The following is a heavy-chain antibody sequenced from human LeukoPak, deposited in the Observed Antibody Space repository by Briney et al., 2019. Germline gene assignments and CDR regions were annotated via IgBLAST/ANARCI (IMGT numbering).Heavy chain of an antibody. CDR3: ARDQAGYSSSWYGDAFDI. CDR2: TYYRSQWYN. Sequence: SQTLSLTCAISGDSVSSNSAAWNWIRQSPSSGLEWLGRTYYRSQWYNDYAVSVKSRITINPDSSKNQFSLQLNSVSPEDAAVYYCARDQAGYSSSWYGDAFDIWGQGTMVTVSS. J-gene: IGHJ3*02. V-gene: IGHV6-1*01. D-gene: IGHD6-13*01. CDR1: GDSVSSNSAA.